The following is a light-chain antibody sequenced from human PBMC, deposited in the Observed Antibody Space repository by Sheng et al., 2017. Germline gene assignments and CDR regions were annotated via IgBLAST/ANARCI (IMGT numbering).Light chain of an antibody. CDR1: QSLLQSNGYSY. CDR2: LGS. CDR3: MQAAQTPYT. V-gene: IGKV2-28*01. J-gene: IGKJ2*01. Sequence: DIVMTQSPLSLPVTPGEPASVSCRSSQSLLQSNGYSYLDWYLQRPGQSPQLLIYLGSNRASGVPDRFSGSGSGTDFTLKISRVEAEDVGVYYCMQAAQTPYTFGQGTKLEIK.